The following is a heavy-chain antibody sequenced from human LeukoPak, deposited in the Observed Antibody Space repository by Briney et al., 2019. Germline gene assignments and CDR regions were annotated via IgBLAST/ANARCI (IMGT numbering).Heavy chain of an antibody. D-gene: IGHD3-10*01. CDR3: AREAPISDSGNYYKSLGY. V-gene: IGHV4-61*02. CDR1: GGSISSGSYY. CDR2: IYTSGST. J-gene: IGHJ4*02. Sequence: PSETLSLTCTVSGGSISSGSYYWSWIRQPAGKGLEWIGRIYTSGSTNYNPSLKSRVTISVDTSKNQFSLKLKLSSVTAADTAVYYCAREAPISDSGNYYKSLGYWGQGTLVTVSS.